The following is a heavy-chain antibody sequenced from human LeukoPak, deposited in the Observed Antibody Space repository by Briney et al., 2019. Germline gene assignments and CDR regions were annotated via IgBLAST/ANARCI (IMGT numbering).Heavy chain of an antibody. V-gene: IGHV3-30*02. CDR1: GFTFSHHG. CDR3: GRGSSWSLDS. J-gene: IGHJ4*02. CDR2: IRNDGSNH. D-gene: IGHD6-13*01. Sequence: GGSLRLSCAASGFTFSHHGMHWVRQAPGKGLEWVAFIRNDGSNHYYADSVKGRFTISRDNAKKTLYLQMNSLRAEDTAVYYCGRGSSWSLDSWGQGSLVTVSS.